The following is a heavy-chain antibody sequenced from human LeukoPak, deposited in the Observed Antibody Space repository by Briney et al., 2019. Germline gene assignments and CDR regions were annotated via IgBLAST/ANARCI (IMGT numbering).Heavy chain of an antibody. Sequence: ASVKVSCKASGYTFTSYYMHWVRQAPGQGLEWMGIINPSGGSTSYAQKFQGRVTMTRDTSTSTVYMELSSLRSEDTAVYYCARELPYIVVVTYRASDYNPRFGPWGQGTLVTVSS. J-gene: IGHJ5*02. V-gene: IGHV1-46*01. CDR3: ARELPYIVVVTYRASDYNPRFGP. D-gene: IGHD2-21*02. CDR1: GYTFTSYY. CDR2: INPSGGST.